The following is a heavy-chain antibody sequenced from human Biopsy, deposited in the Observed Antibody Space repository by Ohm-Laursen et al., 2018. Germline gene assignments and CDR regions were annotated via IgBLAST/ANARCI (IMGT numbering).Heavy chain of an antibody. D-gene: IGHD6-19*01. CDR2: VSGYNGNT. V-gene: IGHV1-18*01. CDR3: AKGGLSSGPLAY. Sequence: ASVKVSCKTSGYAFDTDGITWVRQAPGQGLEWMGWVSGYNGNTNYAQKLQGRVTMTIDTSTGTVYMELRSLRSDDAAVYFCAKGGLSSGPLAYWGQGTLVTVSS. CDR1: GYAFDTDG. J-gene: IGHJ4*02.